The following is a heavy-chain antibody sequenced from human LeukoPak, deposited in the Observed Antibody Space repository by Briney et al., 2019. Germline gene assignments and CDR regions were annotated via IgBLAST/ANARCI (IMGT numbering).Heavy chain of an antibody. Sequence: PSETLSLTCTVSGGSISSSSYYGGWIRQPPGKGLEWIGNIHYSGRTYYNPSLKGRVIIYVGPSERQISLKVNSVTAADTARYYCASRQRDVTGSNWFDPWGQGTLVTVSS. V-gene: IGHV4-39*01. CDR2: IHYSGRT. CDR3: ASRQRDVTGSNWFDP. CDR1: GGSISSSSYY. D-gene: IGHD2-21*02. J-gene: IGHJ5*02.